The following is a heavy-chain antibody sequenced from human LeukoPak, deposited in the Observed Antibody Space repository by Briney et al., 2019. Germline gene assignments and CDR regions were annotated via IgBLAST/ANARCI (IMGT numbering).Heavy chain of an antibody. J-gene: IGHJ4*02. V-gene: IGHV5-51*01. D-gene: IGHD2-21*02. CDR3: VRQPSLVVTAQFVY. CDR2: IYLGDAAT. CDR1: GYSFTSYW. Sequence: ASLMIPCRGAGYSFTSYWIGGLRQLPGKGLEGWGSIYLGDAATKYNPSFQGQVTISAEKSISTAYLQWSRLTASATAMYYCVRQPSLVVTAQFVYWGQGNLVTVSS.